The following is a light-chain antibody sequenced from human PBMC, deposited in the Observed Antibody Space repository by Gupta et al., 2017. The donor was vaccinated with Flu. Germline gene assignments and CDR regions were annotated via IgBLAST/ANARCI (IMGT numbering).Light chain of an antibody. J-gene: IGLJ1*01. CDR1: SSDIGSYNR. CDR3: SSYTSSSTYV. Sequence: QSARTQPPSVSGSPGQSVTISCTGTSSDIGSYNRVSWYPQPPGPAPNLMIYEVSNRAAGVPNRFSGSKSGNTASLTISGRQAEDEADYYCSSYTSSSTYVFGTGTKVTVL. CDR2: EVS. V-gene: IGLV2-18*02.